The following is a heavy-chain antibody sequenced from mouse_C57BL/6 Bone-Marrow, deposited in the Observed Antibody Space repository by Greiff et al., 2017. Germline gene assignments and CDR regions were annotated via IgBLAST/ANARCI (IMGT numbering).Heavy chain of an antibody. Sequence: VQLQQSGAELVKPGASVKISCKASGYAFSSYWMNWVKQRPGKGLEWIGQIYPGDGDTNYNGKFKGKATLTADKSSSTAYMQLSSLTSEDSAVYFWAREESSYGSSYDYAMDYWGQGTSVTVSS. V-gene: IGHV1-80*01. CDR3: AREESSYGSSYDYAMDY. D-gene: IGHD1-1*01. CDR2: IYPGDGDT. CDR1: GYAFSSYW. J-gene: IGHJ4*01.